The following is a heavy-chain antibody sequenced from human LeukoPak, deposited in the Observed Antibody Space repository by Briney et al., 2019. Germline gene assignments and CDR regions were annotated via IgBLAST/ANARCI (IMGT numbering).Heavy chain of an antibody. D-gene: IGHD3-22*01. CDR2: IYPDDSDT. J-gene: IGHJ3*01. Sequence: GESLKISCKGSGYRFNAYWIAWVRQTPGKGLDWMGIIYPDDSDTRYSPSFQGQVTISADKSVRTAYLQWSSLKASDTAMYYCARPNITSYYDSRGYDAFDVWGQGTMVTVSS. V-gene: IGHV5-51*01. CDR1: GYRFNAYW. CDR3: ARPNITSYYDSRGYDAFDV.